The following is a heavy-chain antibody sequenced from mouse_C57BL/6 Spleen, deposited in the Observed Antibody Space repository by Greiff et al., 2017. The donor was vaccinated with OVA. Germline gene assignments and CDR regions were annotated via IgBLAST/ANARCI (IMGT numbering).Heavy chain of an antibody. Sequence: EVKLVESGAELVRPGASVKLSCTASGFNIKDDYMHWVKQRPEQGLEWIGWIDPENGDTEYASKFQGKAPITADTSSNTAYLQLSSLTSEDTAVYHCTPITTVVATEAYWGQGTLVTVSA. D-gene: IGHD1-1*01. CDR2: IDPENGDT. CDR3: TPITTVVATEAY. V-gene: IGHV14-4*01. CDR1: GFNIKDDY. J-gene: IGHJ3*01.